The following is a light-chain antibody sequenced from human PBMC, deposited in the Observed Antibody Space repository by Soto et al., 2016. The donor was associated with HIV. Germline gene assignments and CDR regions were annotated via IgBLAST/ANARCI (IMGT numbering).Light chain of an antibody. J-gene: IGKJ2*01. CDR1: QSISTW. CDR2: RAS. CDR3: QQYNSDLYT. Sequence: DIQMTQSPSTLSASVGDRVTITCRASQSISTWLAWYQHKTGKAPKLLIYRASTLESGVPSRFSGSGSGTEFTLTISSLQPDDFATYYCQQYNSDLYTFGQGTKLEIK. V-gene: IGKV1-5*03.